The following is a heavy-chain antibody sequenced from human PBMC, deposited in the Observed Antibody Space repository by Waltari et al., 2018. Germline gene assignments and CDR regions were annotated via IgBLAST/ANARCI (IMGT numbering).Heavy chain of an antibody. D-gene: IGHD2-15*01. CDR1: GFTFSSYS. CDR2: ISSSSSTI. CDR3: ASTEGYCSGGSCYSGINNYYYMDV. V-gene: IGHV3-48*04. Sequence: EVQLVESGGGLVQPGGSLRLSCAASGFTFSSYSMNWVRQAPGKGLAWVSYISSSSSTIYYADSVKGRFTISRDNAKNSLYLQMNSLRAEDTAVYYCASTEGYCSGGSCYSGINNYYYMDVWGKGTTVTVSS. J-gene: IGHJ6*03.